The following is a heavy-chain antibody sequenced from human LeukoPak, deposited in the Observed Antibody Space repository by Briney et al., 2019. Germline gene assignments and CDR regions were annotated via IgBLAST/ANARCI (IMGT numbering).Heavy chain of an antibody. J-gene: IGHJ3*02. CDR2: IYFTGTT. V-gene: IGHV4-31*03. CDR3: ARGPSRNTFGEDGFDI. D-gene: IGHD2-21*01. CDR1: GFSISGGGYW. Sequence: SETLSLTCTVSGFSISGGGYWWSWIRQYPGKGLEWIGYIYFTGTTHYSPSLKSRLTISVDTSENQFSLRLSAVTAADTAVYYCARGPSRNTFGEDGFDIWGLGTMVTVSS.